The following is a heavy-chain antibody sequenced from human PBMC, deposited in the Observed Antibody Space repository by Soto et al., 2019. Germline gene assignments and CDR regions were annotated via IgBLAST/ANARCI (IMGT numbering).Heavy chain of an antibody. V-gene: IGHV3-15*01. D-gene: IGHD6-13*01. CDR3: TTGLAAAGTNY. Sequence: GGSLRLSCAASGFTFNSAWMIWVRQAPGKGLEWVGRIKSKTDGGTTDFAAPVKGRFTISRDDSKNTVYLQMNSLKIEDTAVYYCTTGLAAAGTNYWGQGTLVTVSS. CDR1: GFTFNSAW. CDR2: IKSKTDGGTT. J-gene: IGHJ4*02.